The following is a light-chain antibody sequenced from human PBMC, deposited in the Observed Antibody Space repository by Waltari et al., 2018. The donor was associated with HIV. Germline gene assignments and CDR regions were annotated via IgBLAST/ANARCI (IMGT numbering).Light chain of an antibody. V-gene: IGLV2-14*03. CDR2: EVT. J-gene: IGLJ1*01. CDR1: SGDVGGYNF. Sequence: QSALTQPASVSGSPGQSITISCTGTSGDVGGYNFVSWYQQHPGKAPKLIIYEVTYRPSGVSDRFSGSKSGNSASLTISGLQAEDDADYYCCSYTSSNTYDFGTGTTVTVL. CDR3: CSYTSSNTYD.